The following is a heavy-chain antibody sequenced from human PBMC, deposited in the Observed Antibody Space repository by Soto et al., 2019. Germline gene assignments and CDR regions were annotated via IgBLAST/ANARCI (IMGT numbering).Heavy chain of an antibody. V-gene: IGHV4-31*03. CDR3: ARSELSDAFDY. CDR1: GGSISSGGYY. D-gene: IGHD2-21*02. CDR2: IYYSGST. Sequence: QVQLQESGPGLVKPSQTLSLTCTVSGGSISSGGYYWSWIRQHPGKGLEWIGYIYYSGSTYYNPSLKSRVTTSVDTSKNQCSLKLSSVTAADTAVYYCARSELSDAFDYWGQGTLVTVSS. J-gene: IGHJ4*02.